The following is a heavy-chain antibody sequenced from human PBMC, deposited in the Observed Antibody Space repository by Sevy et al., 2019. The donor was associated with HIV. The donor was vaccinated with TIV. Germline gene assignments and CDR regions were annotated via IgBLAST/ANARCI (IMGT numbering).Heavy chain of an antibody. D-gene: IGHD3-10*01. CDR2: FDPEHGET. J-gene: IGHJ4*02. CDR3: ATLGGFGTLVFSY. CDR1: GYTLTELS. V-gene: IGHV1-24*01. Sequence: ASVKVSCKVSGYTLTELSMHWVRQAPGKGLEWMGGFDPEHGETIYAQKFQGRVTMTEDTSTDTAYMELSSLRSEDTAVYYCATLGGFGTLVFSYWGQGTLVTVSS.